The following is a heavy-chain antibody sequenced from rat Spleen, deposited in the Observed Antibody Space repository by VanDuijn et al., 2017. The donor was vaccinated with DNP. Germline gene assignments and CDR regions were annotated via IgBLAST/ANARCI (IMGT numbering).Heavy chain of an antibody. CDR3: ARHAMDA. Sequence: EVQVVESGGGLVQPGRSMTVSCAVSGFTFTNSDMAWVRQAPTKGLEWVASISTSAGSTSYRDSVKGRFTISRDNAKSTLYLQMNSLRSEDTATYYCARHAMDAWGQGTSVTVSS. J-gene: IGHJ4*01. CDR2: ISTSAGST. V-gene: IGHV5-25*01. CDR1: GFTFTNSD.